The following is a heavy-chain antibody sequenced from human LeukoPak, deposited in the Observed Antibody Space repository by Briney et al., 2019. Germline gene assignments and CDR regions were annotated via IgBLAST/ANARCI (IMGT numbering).Heavy chain of an antibody. CDR1: GGSFSGYY. J-gene: IGHJ3*02. D-gene: IGHD1-1*01. CDR2: INHSGST. Sequence: SETLSLTCAVYGGSFSGYYWSWIRQPPGKGLEWIGEINHSGSTNYNPSLKSRVTISVDTSKNQFSLKLSSVTAADTAVYYCARGVPWNHAFDIWGQGTMVTVSS. V-gene: IGHV4-34*01. CDR3: ARGVPWNHAFDI.